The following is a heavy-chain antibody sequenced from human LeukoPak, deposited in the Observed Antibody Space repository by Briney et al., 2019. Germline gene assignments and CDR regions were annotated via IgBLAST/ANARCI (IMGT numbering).Heavy chain of an antibody. CDR2: IIPILGIA. V-gene: IGHV1-69*04. J-gene: IGHJ4*02. Sequence: ASVKVSCKASGGTFSSYAISWVRQAPGQGLEWMGRIIPILGIANYAQKFQGRVTITADKSTSTAYMELSSLRSEDTAVYYCARESRIQLWSLSDYWGQGTLVTVSS. CDR1: GGTFSSYA. CDR3: ARESRIQLWSLSDY. D-gene: IGHD5-18*01.